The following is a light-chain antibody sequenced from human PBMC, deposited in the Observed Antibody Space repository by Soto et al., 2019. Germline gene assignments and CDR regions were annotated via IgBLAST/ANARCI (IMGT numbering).Light chain of an antibody. CDR1: TSDLGGYDY. CDR2: DVS. CDR3: TLYRGSSSLYV. J-gene: IGLJ1*01. Sequence: QCFLTQTASFSGSPVQSITISSNRNTSDLGGYDYVSWYPQYPGKAPKLMIYDVSNRPSWVSNRFSGSNSAKTPSLTLPGLHAADEAEYYCTLYRGSSSLYVLGTGTKVTVL. V-gene: IGLV2-14*01.